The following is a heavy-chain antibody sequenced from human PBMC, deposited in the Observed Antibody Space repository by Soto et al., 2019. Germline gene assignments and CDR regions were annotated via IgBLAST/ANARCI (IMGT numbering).Heavy chain of an antibody. D-gene: IGHD6-6*01. CDR3: ARDHGIAARESGRVYYYYYGMDV. CDR2: TYYRSKWYN. J-gene: IGHJ6*02. Sequence: SQTLLLTCAISGDSVSSNSAAWNWIRQSPSRGLEWLGRTYYRSKWYNDYAVSVKSRITINPDTSKNQFSLQLNSVTPEDTAVYYCARDHGIAARESGRVYYYYYGMDVWGQGTTVTVSS. V-gene: IGHV6-1*01. CDR1: GDSVSSNSAA.